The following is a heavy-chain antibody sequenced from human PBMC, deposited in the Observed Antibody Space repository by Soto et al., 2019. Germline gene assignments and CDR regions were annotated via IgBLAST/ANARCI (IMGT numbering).Heavy chain of an antibody. CDR3: TRDGTWEVAGTDYMDV. CDR1: GYTFTSYG. D-gene: IGHD6-19*01. Sequence: GASVKVSCKASGYTFTSYGISWVRQAPGQGLEWMGWISAYNGNTNYAQKLQGRVTMTTDTSTSTAYMELRSLRSDDTAVYYCTRDGTWEVAGTDYMDVWGKGTTVTVSS. V-gene: IGHV1-18*01. CDR2: ISAYNGNT. J-gene: IGHJ6*03.